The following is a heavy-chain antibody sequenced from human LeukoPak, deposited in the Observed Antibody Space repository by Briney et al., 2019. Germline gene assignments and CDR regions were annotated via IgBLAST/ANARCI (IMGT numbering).Heavy chain of an antibody. J-gene: IGHJ4*02. D-gene: IGHD3-22*01. V-gene: IGHV4-61*02. Sequence: TLSPTCTVSGGSISSGSYYWRWIRQPAGKGLEWIGRIYTSGSTNYNPSLKSRVTISVDTSKNQFSLKLSSVTAADTAVYYCARSGYYDSSGWDYWGQGTLVTVSS. CDR2: IYTSGST. CDR1: GGSISSGSYY. CDR3: ARSGYYDSSGWDY.